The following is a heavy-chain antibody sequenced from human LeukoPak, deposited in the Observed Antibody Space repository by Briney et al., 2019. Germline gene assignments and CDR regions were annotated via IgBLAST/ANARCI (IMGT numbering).Heavy chain of an antibody. CDR1: GFTVSSNY. Sequence: GGSLRLSCAASGFTVSSNYMSWVRQAPGKGLEWGSVIYSGGSTYYTDSVKGRFTISRDKSKNTLYLQMNSQRAEDTAVYYCARDQLVRDAFDIWGQGTMVTVSS. V-gene: IGHV3-66*02. CDR3: ARDQLVRDAFDI. CDR2: IYSGGST. J-gene: IGHJ3*02.